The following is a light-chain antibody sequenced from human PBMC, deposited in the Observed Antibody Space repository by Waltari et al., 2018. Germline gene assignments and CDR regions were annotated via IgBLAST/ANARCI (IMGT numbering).Light chain of an antibody. Sequence: SYVLTQPPSVSVAPGETARLTCGGNNIESKSVHWYRQRPGQAPVLVISYDSDRPSGIPDRLAGSNSGNTATLTISRVEAGDEADYYWQVWDANTDPGVFGTGTEVTVL. CDR2: YDS. CDR3: QVWDANTDPGV. J-gene: IGLJ1*01. V-gene: IGLV3-21*01. CDR1: NIESKS.